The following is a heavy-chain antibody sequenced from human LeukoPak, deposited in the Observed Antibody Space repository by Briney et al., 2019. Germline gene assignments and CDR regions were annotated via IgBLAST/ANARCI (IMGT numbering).Heavy chain of an antibody. CDR2: IYPGDSET. J-gene: IGHJ4*02. V-gene: IGHV5-51*01. CDR1: GYRFTNYW. Sequence: GESLKISCKGSGYRFTNYWIGWVRQMLGKGLEWMGIIYPGDSETRYSPSFQGQVTISVDKSISTAYLQWSSLKASDTAMYYCARRRDLYSGSYYPFDYWGQGTLVTVSS. CDR3: ARRRDLYSGSYYPFDY. D-gene: IGHD1-26*01.